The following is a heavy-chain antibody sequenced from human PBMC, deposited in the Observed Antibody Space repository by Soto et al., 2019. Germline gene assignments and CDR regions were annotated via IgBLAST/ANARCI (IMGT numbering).Heavy chain of an antibody. J-gene: IGHJ4*02. CDR2: IYHSGNT. D-gene: IGHD1-26*01. V-gene: IGHV4-30-2*01. CDR3: ARAGLSSRYYYSDY. Sequence: QLQLQESGSGLVKPSQTLSLTCAVSGGSVTSGNYAWSWLRQPPGEGLEWIGYIYHSGNTYYNPSLRSRVTISLDRSKNQFSLMLNSVTAADTAVYYCARAGLSSRYYYSDYWGQGSLVTVSS. CDR1: GGSVTSGNYA.